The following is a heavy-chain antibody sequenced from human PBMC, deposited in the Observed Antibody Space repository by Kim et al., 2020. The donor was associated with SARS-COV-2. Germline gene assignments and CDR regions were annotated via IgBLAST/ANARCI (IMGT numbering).Heavy chain of an antibody. V-gene: IGHV3-53*01. Sequence: YADGLEGRFTISTDKYKKTVYLKMNSLRVEDTAVYFCARDRGGTGAVFDYWGQGTLVTVSS. CDR3: ARDRGGTGAVFDY. J-gene: IGHJ4*02. D-gene: IGHD3-16*01.